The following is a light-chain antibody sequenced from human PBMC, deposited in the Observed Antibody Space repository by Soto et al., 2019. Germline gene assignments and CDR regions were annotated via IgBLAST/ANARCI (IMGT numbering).Light chain of an antibody. CDR3: QQLNSYPLT. V-gene: IGKV1-9*01. Sequence: IQLTPSPSSLSASVSDRVTITCRASQGISSYLAWYQQKPGKAPKLLIYAASTLQSGVPSRFSGSGSGTDFTLTISSLQPEDFATYYCQQLNSYPLTVGGGTKVDIK. J-gene: IGKJ4*01. CDR2: AAS. CDR1: QGISSY.